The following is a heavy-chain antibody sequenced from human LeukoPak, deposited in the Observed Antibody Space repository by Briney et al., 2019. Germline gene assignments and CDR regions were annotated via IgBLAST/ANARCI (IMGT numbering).Heavy chain of an antibody. Sequence: PSETLSLTCTVSGYSISSGYYWGWIRQPPGKGLEWIGSIYHSGSTYYNPSLKSRVSISVDTSKNQFSLKLSSVTAADTAVYYCARVVVAAEGNWFDPWGQGTLVTVSS. CDR1: GYSISSGYY. CDR3: ARVVVAAEGNWFDP. D-gene: IGHD2-15*01. V-gene: IGHV4-38-2*02. J-gene: IGHJ5*02. CDR2: IYHSGST.